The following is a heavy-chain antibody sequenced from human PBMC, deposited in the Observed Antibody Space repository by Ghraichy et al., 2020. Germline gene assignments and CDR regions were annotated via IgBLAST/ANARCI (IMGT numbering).Heavy chain of an antibody. J-gene: IGHJ4*02. CDR1: GGSISSYY. V-gene: IGHV4-4*07. CDR3: VRELGFCSSASCYSETRPFDY. Sequence: ETLSLTCTVSGGSISSYYWSWIRQTAGKGLEWIGRIYTTGSTKYNPSLKSRLTMSVDTSKNQFSLRLTSVTAADTAVYYCVRELGFCSSASCYSETRPFDYWGQGTLVTVSS. CDR2: IYTTGST. D-gene: IGHD2-2*01.